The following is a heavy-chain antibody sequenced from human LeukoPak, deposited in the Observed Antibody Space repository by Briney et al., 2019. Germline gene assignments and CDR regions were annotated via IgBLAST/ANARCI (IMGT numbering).Heavy chain of an antibody. D-gene: IGHD5-18*01. CDR1: RFTFSSYW. CDR2: ISGDGTTT. J-gene: IGHJ4*02. CDR3: ARALTGYSYGYSY. V-gene: IGHV3-74*01. Sequence: GGSLRLSCAASRFTFSSYWMHWVRQAPGKGLVCVSRISGDGTTTYYADSVRGRFTISRDNAKNTLYLQMNSLRAEDTAVYYCARALTGYSYGYSYWGQGTLVTVSS.